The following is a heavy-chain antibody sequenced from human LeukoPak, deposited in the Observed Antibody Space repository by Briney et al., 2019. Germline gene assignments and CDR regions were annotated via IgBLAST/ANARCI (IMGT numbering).Heavy chain of an antibody. Sequence: ASVKVSCKASGYTFTGYYMHWVRQAPGQGLEWMGRINPNSGGTNYVQKFQGRVTMTRDTSISTAYMELSRLRSDDTAVYYCARSRIAVAGKVGWFDPWGQGTLVTVSS. CDR2: INPNSGGT. J-gene: IGHJ5*02. V-gene: IGHV1-2*06. CDR3: ARSRIAVAGKVGWFDP. CDR1: GYTFTGYY. D-gene: IGHD6-19*01.